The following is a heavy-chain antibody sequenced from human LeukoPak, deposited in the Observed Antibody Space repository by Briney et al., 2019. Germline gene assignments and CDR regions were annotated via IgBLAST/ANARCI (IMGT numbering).Heavy chain of an antibody. Sequence: SETLSLTCTVSGGSINSYYWSWIRQPPGKGLEWIGYIYYSGSVNYNPSLKSRVTMSVDTSKNQFSLKLSSVVAADAAVYYCARGGAVVVPAAQGFFDLWGRGTLVTVSS. CDR3: ARGGAVVVPAAQGFFDL. D-gene: IGHD2-2*01. V-gene: IGHV4-59*12. CDR1: GGSINSYY. J-gene: IGHJ2*01. CDR2: IYYSGSV.